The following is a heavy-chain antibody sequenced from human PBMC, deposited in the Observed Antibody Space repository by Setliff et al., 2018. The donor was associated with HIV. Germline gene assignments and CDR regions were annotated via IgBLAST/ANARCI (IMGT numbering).Heavy chain of an antibody. CDR1: GFTFGSYA. J-gene: IGHJ1*01. CDR2: ISGSGGST. CDR3: AKGPVAVAVPEYFQH. V-gene: IGHV3-23*01. Sequence: PGGSLRLSCAASGFTFGSYAMSWVRQAPGKGLEWVSAISGSGGSTYYADSVKGRFTISRDNSKNTLYLQMNSLRAEDTAVYYCAKGPVAVAVPEYFQHWGQGTLVTVSS. D-gene: IGHD6-19*01.